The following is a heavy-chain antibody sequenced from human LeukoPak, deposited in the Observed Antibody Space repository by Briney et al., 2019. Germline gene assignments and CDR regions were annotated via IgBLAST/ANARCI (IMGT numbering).Heavy chain of an antibody. J-gene: IGHJ6*04. CDR1: GFIFPNAF. D-gene: IGHD3-10*02. Sequence: GGPLRLSCAAPGFIFPNAFMNWVRQAPGKGLEWVSSITSSSRYTFYADSVKGRFTISRDNAKNSLYLQMNSLRAEDTAVYYCAELGITMIGGVWGKGTTVTISS. CDR3: AELGITMIGGV. CDR2: ITSSSRYT. V-gene: IGHV3-21*06.